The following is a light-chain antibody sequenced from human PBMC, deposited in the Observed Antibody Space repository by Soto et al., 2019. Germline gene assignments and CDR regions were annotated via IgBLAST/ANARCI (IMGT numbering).Light chain of an antibody. CDR2: EVT. Sequence: QSVLTQPASVSGSPGQSITISCSGTSSDVGAYNYVSWYQQHPGKAPKLMIYEVTNRPSGVSNRFSGSKSGNTASLTISGLQAEDEADYYCSSYTSRGTLVFGGGTKVTVL. J-gene: IGLJ3*02. CDR1: SSDVGAYNY. CDR3: SSYTSRGTLV. V-gene: IGLV2-14*01.